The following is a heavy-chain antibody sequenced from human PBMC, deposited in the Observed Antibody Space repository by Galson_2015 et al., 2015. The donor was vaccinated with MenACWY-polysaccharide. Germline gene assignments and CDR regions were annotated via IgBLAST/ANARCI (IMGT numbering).Heavy chain of an antibody. CDR3: ARITGGEYFQY. Sequence: QSGAEVKKPGESLKISCKGLGYSSTSYWIGWVRQMPGKGLEWMRIIYPGGSDARFSPSFQGQVTMSVDKSISTAYLQWNSLKASDTAIYYCARITGGEYFQYWGQGALVTV. V-gene: IGHV5-51*03. J-gene: IGHJ1*01. D-gene: IGHD3-10*01. CDR2: IYPGGSDA. CDR1: GYSSTSYW.